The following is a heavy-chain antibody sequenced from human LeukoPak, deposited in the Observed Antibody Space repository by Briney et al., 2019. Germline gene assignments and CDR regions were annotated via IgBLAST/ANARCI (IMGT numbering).Heavy chain of an antibody. J-gene: IGHJ5*02. CDR1: GGSISSYY. CDR3: ARASYYDFWSGNLRFDP. Sequence: ASETLSLTCTVSGGSISSYYWSWIRQPAGKGLEWIGRIYTSGSTNYNPSLKSRVTMSVDTSKNQFSLKLSSVTAADTAVYYCARASYYDFWSGNLRFDPWGQGTLVTVPS. D-gene: IGHD3-3*01. CDR2: IYTSGST. V-gene: IGHV4-4*07.